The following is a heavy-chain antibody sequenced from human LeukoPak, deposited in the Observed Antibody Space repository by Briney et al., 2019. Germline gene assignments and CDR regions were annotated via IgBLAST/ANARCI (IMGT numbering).Heavy chain of an antibody. Sequence: SETLSFNSSVYAGSINYDYWSWIRQPPGKGLEWIGYIYYSGSTNYNPSLKSRVTISVDTSKNQFSLKLSSVTAADTAVYSCARGCVFRDLYYYYDMDVWGQGTTVTVSS. CDR2: IYYSGST. J-gene: IGHJ6*02. D-gene: IGHD3-16*01. CDR3: ARGCVFRDLYYYYDMDV. V-gene: IGHV4-59*01. CDR1: AGSINYDY.